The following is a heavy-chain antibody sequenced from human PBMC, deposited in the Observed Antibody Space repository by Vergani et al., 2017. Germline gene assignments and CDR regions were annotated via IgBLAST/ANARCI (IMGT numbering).Heavy chain of an antibody. CDR2: ISYDGSNK. CDR3: AREYYDSSGYQPGSY. J-gene: IGHJ4*02. CDR1: GFTFSSYA. D-gene: IGHD3-22*01. Sequence: QVQLVESGGGVVQPGRSLRLSCAASGFTFSSYAMHWVRQAPGKGLAWVAVISYDGSNKYYADSVKGRFTISRDNSKNTLYLQMNSLRAEDTAVYYCAREYYDSSGYQPGSYWGQGTLVTVSS. V-gene: IGHV3-30-3*01.